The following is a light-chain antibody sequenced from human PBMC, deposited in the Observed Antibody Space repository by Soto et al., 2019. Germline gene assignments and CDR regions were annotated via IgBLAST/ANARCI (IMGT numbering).Light chain of an antibody. CDR2: KAS. CDR3: QQYNSYPWT. CDR1: QSIRSW. V-gene: IGKV1-5*03. J-gene: IGKJ1*01. Sequence: DIQMTQSPSTLSASVGSRVTIICRASQSIRSWLAWYQQKPGKAPKLLIYKASSLESGVPSRFSGSGSGTEFTLTISSLQPDDFATYYCQQYNSYPWTFGQGTKVDIK.